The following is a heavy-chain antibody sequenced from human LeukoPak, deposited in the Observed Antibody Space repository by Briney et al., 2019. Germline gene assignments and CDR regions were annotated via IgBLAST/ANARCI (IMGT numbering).Heavy chain of an antibody. CDR2: ISGSGGST. J-gene: IGHJ4*02. CDR1: GFTFSSYA. Sequence: PGGSLRLSCAASGFTFSSYAMSWVRQAPGKGLEWVSAISGSGGSTYYADPVKGRFTISRDNSKNTLYLQMNSLRAEDTAVYYCAKARRLRIAAAGVFDYWGQGTLVTVSS. D-gene: IGHD6-13*01. V-gene: IGHV3-23*01. CDR3: AKARRLRIAAAGVFDY.